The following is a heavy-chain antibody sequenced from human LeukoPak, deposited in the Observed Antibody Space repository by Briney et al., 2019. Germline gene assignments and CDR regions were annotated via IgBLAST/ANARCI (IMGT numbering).Heavy chain of an antibody. CDR2: INHSGST. D-gene: IGHD1-26*01. J-gene: IGHJ4*02. V-gene: IGHV4-34*01. CDR3: ARDRNSGSYLDY. Sequence: SETLSLTCAVYGGSFSGYYWSWIRQPPGKGLEWIGEINHSGSTNCNPSLKSRVTISVDTSKNQFSLKLSSVTAADTAVYYCARDRNSGSYLDYWGQGTLVTVSS. CDR1: GGSFSGYY.